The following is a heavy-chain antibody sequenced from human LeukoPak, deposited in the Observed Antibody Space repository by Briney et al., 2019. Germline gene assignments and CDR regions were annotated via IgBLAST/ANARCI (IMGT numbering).Heavy chain of an antibody. V-gene: IGHV3-20*04. CDR2: INWNGGST. CDR1: GFTFDDYG. J-gene: IGHJ6*02. D-gene: IGHD3-22*01. CDR3: ARVPVYYDSSGYPYYYYYGMDV. Sequence: GGSLRLSCAASGFTFDDYGMSWVRQAPGKGLEWVSGINWNGGSTGYADSVKGRFTISRDSAKNSLYLQMNSLRAEDTALYYCARVPVYYDSSGYPYYYYYGMDVWGQGTTVTVSS.